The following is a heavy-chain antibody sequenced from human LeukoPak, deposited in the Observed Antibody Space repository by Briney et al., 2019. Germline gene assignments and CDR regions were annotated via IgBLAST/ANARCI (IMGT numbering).Heavy chain of an antibody. V-gene: IGHV3-7*01. CDR1: GFTFSSYW. J-gene: IGHJ6*02. CDR3: AKDREPSGSYYGYYYYGMDV. Sequence: GGSLRLSCAASGFTFSSYWMSWVRQAPGKGLEWVANIKQDGSEKYYVDSVKGRFTISRDNAKNSLYLQMNSLRAEDTAVYYCAKDREPSGSYYGYYYYGMDVWGQGTTVTVSS. D-gene: IGHD1-26*01. CDR2: IKQDGSEK.